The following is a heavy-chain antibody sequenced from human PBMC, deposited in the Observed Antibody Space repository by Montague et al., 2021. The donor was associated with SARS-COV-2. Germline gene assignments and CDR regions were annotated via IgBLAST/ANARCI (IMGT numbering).Heavy chain of an antibody. V-gene: IGHV4-59*08. CDR2: IYHYGSA. D-gene: IGHD7-27*01. CDR3: ARHANWDWYYFDY. Sequence: SETLSLTCTVPGGFISSSYWSWIRQPPGKGLEWIGHIYHYGSAKYNPSLKSRVTISVDTSKNQFSLKLSSVTAVDTAVYYCARHANWDWYYFDYWGQGTLVTVSS. J-gene: IGHJ4*02. CDR1: GGFISSSY.